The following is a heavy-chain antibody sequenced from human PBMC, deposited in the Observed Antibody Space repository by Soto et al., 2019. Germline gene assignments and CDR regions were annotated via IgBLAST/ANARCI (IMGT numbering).Heavy chain of an antibody. D-gene: IGHD6-6*01. Sequence: SETLSLTCTVSGGSISSSRYYWGWIRQPPGKGLEWIGSIYYSGTTYYNPSLKSRVTISLDASKNQFSLKLKSVTTADTAIYYCAREGYSTSSGYFDYWGQGTLVTVSS. J-gene: IGHJ4*02. CDR2: IYYSGTT. CDR1: GGSISSSRYY. CDR3: AREGYSTSSGYFDY. V-gene: IGHV4-39*02.